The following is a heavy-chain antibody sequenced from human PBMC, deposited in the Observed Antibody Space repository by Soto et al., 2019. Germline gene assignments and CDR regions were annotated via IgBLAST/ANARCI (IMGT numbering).Heavy chain of an antibody. CDR1: GGSISGGGYY. CDR2: IYYSGST. J-gene: IGHJ4*02. Sequence: SSEPLSLTCTVSGGSISGGGYYRSWIRQHSGQGLEWIGYIYYSGSTYCNPSLKSRVIISLDTSKNQFSMKLSSVPAADTAVYYSASEWTGNLVLLCKELLFNNKKNDYRGQGTMVTVTP. V-gene: IGHV4-31*03. D-gene: IGHD3-22*01. CDR3: ASEWTGNLVLLCKELLFNNKKNDY.